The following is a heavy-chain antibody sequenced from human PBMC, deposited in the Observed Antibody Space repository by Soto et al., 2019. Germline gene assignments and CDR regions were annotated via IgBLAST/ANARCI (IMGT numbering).Heavy chain of an antibody. D-gene: IGHD2-2*01. CDR3: ARPKYQLLWSAHFDY. V-gene: IGHV3-7*05. Sequence: GGSLRLSCAASGFTFSSYWMSWVRQAPGKGLEWVANIKHDGSEKYYVDSVKGRFTISRDNAKNSLYLQMNSLRAEDTAVYYCARPKYQLLWSAHFDYWGQGTLVTVSS. CDR2: IKHDGSEK. J-gene: IGHJ4*02. CDR1: GFTFSSYW.